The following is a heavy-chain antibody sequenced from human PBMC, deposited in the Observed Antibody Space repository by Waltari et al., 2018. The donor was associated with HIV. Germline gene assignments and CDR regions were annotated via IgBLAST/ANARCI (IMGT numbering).Heavy chain of an antibody. Sequence: QVQLVQSGAEVKKPGASVKVSCKASGYTFSTFAMHWVRQAPGQRLEWMGWINAGNGNTKYSQNSQDRVTITRDTSASTAYMELSSLRSEDTALYYCVREKKGIGVYYAMDVWGQGTAVTVSS. CDR1: GYTFSTFA. J-gene: IGHJ6*02. D-gene: IGHD3-22*01. V-gene: IGHV1-3*01. CDR3: VREKKGIGVYYAMDV. CDR2: INAGNGNT.